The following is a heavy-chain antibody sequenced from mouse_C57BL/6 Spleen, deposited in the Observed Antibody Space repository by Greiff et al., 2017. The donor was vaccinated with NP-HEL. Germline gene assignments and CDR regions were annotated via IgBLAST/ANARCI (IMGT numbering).Heavy chain of an antibody. Sequence: EVQLQQSGPELVKPGDSVKISCKASGYSFTGYFMNWVMQSHGKSLEWIGRINPYNGDTFYNQKFKGKATLTVDKSSSTAHMELRSLASEDSAVYYCASYGIYYGYDDGDYYAMDYWGQGTSVTVSS. CDR1: GYSFTGYF. CDR2: INPYNGDT. J-gene: IGHJ4*01. CDR3: ASYGIYYGYDDGDYYAMDY. D-gene: IGHD2-2*01. V-gene: IGHV1-20*01.